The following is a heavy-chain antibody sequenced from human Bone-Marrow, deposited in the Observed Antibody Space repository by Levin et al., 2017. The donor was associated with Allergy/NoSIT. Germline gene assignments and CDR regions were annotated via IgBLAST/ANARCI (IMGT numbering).Heavy chain of an antibody. CDR1: GGSFSGYY. CDR2: INHSGST. D-gene: IGHD2-15*01. V-gene: IGHV4-34*01. J-gene: IGHJ3*01. CDR3: ARRRYCSGGSCYSEHSR. Sequence: SETLSLTCAVYGGSFSGYYWSWIRQPPGKGLEWIGEINHSGSTNYNPSLKSRVTISVDTSKNQFSLKLSSVTAADTAVYYCARRRYCSGGSCYSEHSRWGQGTMVTVSS.